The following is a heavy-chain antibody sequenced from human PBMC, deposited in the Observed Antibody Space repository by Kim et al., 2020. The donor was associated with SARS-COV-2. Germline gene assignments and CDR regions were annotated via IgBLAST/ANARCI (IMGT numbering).Heavy chain of an antibody. CDR3: ARDSTSYGSGSVDF. V-gene: IGHV3-7*03. J-gene: IGHJ4*02. CDR2: IKKDGTEK. CDR1: GFTFSNFW. D-gene: IGHD3-10*01. Sequence: GGSLRLSCAASGFTFSNFWMNWVRQAPGKGLEWVANIKKDGTEKNYVDSVKGRFTISRDNTKKSLYLQMDSLRAEDTAVYYCARDSTSYGSGSVDFWGQG.